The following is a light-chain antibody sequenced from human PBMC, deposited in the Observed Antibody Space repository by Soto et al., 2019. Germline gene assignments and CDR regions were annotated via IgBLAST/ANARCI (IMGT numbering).Light chain of an antibody. Sequence: EIVMTQYPATLSVSPGERATLYCRASQSVSSNLAWYQQKPGQAPRLLIYGASTRATGIPARFSGSGSGTEFTLTISSLQSEDFAVYYCQQYNNWPPYTFGQGTKLEIK. V-gene: IGKV3-15*01. CDR1: QSVSSN. CDR3: QQYNNWPPYT. CDR2: GAS. J-gene: IGKJ2*01.